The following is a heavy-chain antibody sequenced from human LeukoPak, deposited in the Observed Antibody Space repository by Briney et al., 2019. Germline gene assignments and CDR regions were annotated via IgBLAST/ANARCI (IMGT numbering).Heavy chain of an antibody. D-gene: IGHD3-16*02. CDR1: GGTFNNYA. Sequence: SVKVSCKASGGTFNNYAISWVRQAPGQGLEWMGGIIPLFGTANFAQKFQGRVTITADKSTHTAHMELSRLESGDTAVYYCTREGVYAPDPSSYHRAAFDIWGQGTVVIVSS. J-gene: IGHJ3*02. CDR2: IIPLFGTA. V-gene: IGHV1-69*06. CDR3: TREGVYAPDPSSYHRAAFDI.